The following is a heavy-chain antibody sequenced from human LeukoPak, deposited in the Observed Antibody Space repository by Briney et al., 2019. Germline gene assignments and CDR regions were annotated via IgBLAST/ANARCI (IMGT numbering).Heavy chain of an antibody. D-gene: IGHD2-15*01. CDR3: ARDQIYCSGGYCYFDY. J-gene: IGHJ4*02. V-gene: IGHV3-74*01. CDR1: GFTFRSYW. CDR2: INSDGSST. Sequence: GGSLRLSCAASGFTFRSYWMHWVRQAPGKGLVWVSRINSDGSSTSYADSVKGRFTISRDNAKNTLYLQMNSLRVEDSAVYYCARDQIYCSGGYCYFDYWGRGTLVTVSS.